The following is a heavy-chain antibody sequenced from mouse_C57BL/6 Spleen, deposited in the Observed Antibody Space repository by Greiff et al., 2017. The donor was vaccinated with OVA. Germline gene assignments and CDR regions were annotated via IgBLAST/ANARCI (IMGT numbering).Heavy chain of an antibody. V-gene: IGHV14-4*01. Sequence: EVQLQQSGAELVRPGASVKLSCTASGFNIKDDYMHWVKQRPEQGLEWIGWIDPENGDTEYASKFQGKATITADTSSNTAYLQLSSLTSEDTAVYYWRDYSNRYAMDYWGQGTSVTVSS. CDR1: GFNIKDDY. CDR2: IDPENGDT. J-gene: IGHJ4*01. CDR3: RDYSNRYAMDY. D-gene: IGHD2-5*01.